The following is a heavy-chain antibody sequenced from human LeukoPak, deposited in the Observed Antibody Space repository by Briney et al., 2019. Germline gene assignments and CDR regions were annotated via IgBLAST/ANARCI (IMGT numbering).Heavy chain of an antibody. CDR2: INPNSGGT. Sequence: ASVKVSCKASGYTFTCYYMHWVRQAPGQGLEWMGWINPNSGGTNYAQKFQGRVTMTRDTSISTAYMELSRLRSDDTAVYYCAREYDFWSGTHSRYFDLWGRGTLVTVSS. J-gene: IGHJ2*01. V-gene: IGHV1-2*02. CDR3: AREYDFWSGTHSRYFDL. CDR1: GYTFTCYY. D-gene: IGHD3-3*01.